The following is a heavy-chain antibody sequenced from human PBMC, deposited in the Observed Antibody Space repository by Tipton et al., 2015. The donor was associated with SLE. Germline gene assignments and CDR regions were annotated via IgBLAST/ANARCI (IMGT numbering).Heavy chain of an antibody. CDR2: INHSGST. Sequence: TLSLTCAVYGGSFSGYYWSWIRQPPGKGLEWIGEINHSGSTNYNPSLKSRVTISVDTSKNQFSLKLSSVTAADTAVYYCARDWGTRYFDLWGRGTLVTVSS. CDR3: ARDWGTRYFDL. D-gene: IGHD7-27*01. CDR1: GGSFSGYY. V-gene: IGHV4-34*01. J-gene: IGHJ2*01.